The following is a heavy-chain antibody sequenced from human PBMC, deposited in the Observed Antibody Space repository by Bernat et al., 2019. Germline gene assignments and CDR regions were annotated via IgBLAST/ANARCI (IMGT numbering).Heavy chain of an antibody. CDR2: IRGSGGAT. V-gene: IGHV3-23*01. CDR3: ARGRHSSSWYAFREWFDP. CDR1: GFTFSSYA. J-gene: IGHJ5*02. D-gene: IGHD6-13*01. Sequence: EVQLLESGGGLVQPGGSLRLSCAAAGFTFSSYAMSWVRQAPGKGLEWVSGIRGSGGATYYADSVKGRFTISRENAKNSLYLQMNSLRDGDTAVYYCARGRHSSSWYAFREWFDPWGQGTLVTVSS.